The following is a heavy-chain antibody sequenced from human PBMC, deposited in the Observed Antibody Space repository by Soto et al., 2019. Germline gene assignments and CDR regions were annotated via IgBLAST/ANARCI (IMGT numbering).Heavy chain of an antibody. D-gene: IGHD2-15*01. V-gene: IGHV1-8*01. CDR2: MSPFSGNT. CDR1: GYIFTSHD. Sequence: QVQLVQSGAEVKKPGASVKVSCKASGYIFTSHDINWVRHVPGQGFEWMGWMSPFSGNTGSAQKFQGRVSLTRNTSINTSYMELSSLTSDDTAVYYCARVLCTGGTCYGLTVDFWGQGTTVTVSS. CDR3: ARVLCTGGTCYGLTVDF. J-gene: IGHJ3*01.